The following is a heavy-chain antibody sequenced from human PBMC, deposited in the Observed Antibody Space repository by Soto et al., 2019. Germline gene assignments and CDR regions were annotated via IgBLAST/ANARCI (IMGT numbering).Heavy chain of an antibody. CDR1: GGSISSYY. CDR3: ARVDAGDTAMVVGTGFDY. CDR2: IYYSGST. Sequence: SETLSLTCTVSGGSISSYYWSWVRQPPGKGLEWIGYIYYSGSTNYNPSLKSRVTISVDPSKNQFSLKLSSVTAADTAVYYCARVDAGDTAMVVGTGFDYWGQGTLVTVSS. D-gene: IGHD5-18*01. J-gene: IGHJ4*02. V-gene: IGHV4-59*01.